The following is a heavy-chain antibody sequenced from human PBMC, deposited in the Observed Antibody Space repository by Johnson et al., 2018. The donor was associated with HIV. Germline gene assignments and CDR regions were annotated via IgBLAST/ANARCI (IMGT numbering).Heavy chain of an antibody. D-gene: IGHD3-10*01. J-gene: IGHJ3*01. CDR2: IRYDGDNE. V-gene: IGHV3-33*01. CDR3: ARARSRFGVSDAFDV. CDR1: GFTFRSYG. Sequence: QVQLVESGGGVVQPGRSLRLSCAASGFTFRSYGMHWVRQAPGKGLEWVAFIRYDGDNEYYGDSVKGRFTISRDSSKNTLYLQMNSLRVEDTAVYYCARARSRFGVSDAFDVWGQGTMVTVSS.